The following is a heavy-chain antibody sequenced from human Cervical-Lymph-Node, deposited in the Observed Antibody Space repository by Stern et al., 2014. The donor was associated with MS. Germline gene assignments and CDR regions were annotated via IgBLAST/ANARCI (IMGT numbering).Heavy chain of an antibody. CDR2: INPSGGST. J-gene: IGHJ4*02. CDR1: GYTFTSYY. CDR3: ARSDTAMDLAY. V-gene: IGHV1-46*01. D-gene: IGHD5-18*01. Sequence: VQLVESGAEVKKPGASVKVSCKASGYTFTSYYMHWVRQAPGQGLAWMGIINPSGGSTSYAQKFQGRVTMTRDTSTSTVYMELSSLRSEDTAVYYCARSDTAMDLAYWGQGTLVTVSS.